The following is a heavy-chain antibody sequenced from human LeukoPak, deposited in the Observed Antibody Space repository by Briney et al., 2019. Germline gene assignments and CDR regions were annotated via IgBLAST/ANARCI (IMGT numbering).Heavy chain of an antibody. CDR3: ARDAGGAWPFDY. D-gene: IGHD4-17*01. Sequence: GGSLRLSCAASGFAFSNTGMTWVRQAPGRGLEWVSTISPTGEGTHYADSVKGRFTISRDNSKNTLSLEMNSLRADDTATYYCARDAGGAWPFDYWDQGTRVIVSS. J-gene: IGHJ4*02. CDR1: GFAFSNTG. CDR2: ISPTGEGT. V-gene: IGHV3-23*01.